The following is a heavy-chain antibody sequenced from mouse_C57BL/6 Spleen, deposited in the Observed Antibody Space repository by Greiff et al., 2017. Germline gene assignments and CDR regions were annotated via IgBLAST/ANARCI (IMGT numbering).Heavy chain of an antibody. CDR3: ARGGGNSYAMDY. CDR2: ISDGGSYT. J-gene: IGHJ4*01. D-gene: IGHD2-1*01. V-gene: IGHV5-4*03. CDR1: GFTFSSYA. Sequence: EVMLVESGGGLVKPGGSLKLSCAASGFTFSSYAMSWVRQTPEKRLEWVATISDGGSYTYYPDNVKGRFTISRDNAKHNLYLQMSHLKSEDTAMYYCARGGGNSYAMDYWGQGTSVTGSS.